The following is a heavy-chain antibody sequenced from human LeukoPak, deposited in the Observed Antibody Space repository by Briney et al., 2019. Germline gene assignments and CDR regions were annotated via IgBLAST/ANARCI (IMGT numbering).Heavy chain of an antibody. CDR3: ARGLGTIDY. V-gene: IGHV3-66*01. CDR1: GFTVSSNY. J-gene: IGHJ4*02. CDR2: IYSDSGT. D-gene: IGHD7-27*01. Sequence: GGSLRLSCAASGFTVSSNYMSWVRQAPGKGLEWVSVIYSDSGTYYADSVKGRFTISRDNSKNALSLQMNSLRAEDTAVYYCARGLGTIDYWGQGTLVTVSS.